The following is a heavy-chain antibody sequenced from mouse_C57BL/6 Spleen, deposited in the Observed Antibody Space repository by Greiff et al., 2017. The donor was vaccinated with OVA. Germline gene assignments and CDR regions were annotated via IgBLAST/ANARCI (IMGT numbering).Heavy chain of an antibody. CDR2: IDPSDSYT. CDR3: ASSDYLYFDY. Sequence: VQLQQPGAELVMPGASVKLSCKASGYTFTSYWLHWVKQRPGQGLEWIGEIDPSDSYTNYNQKFKGKSTLTVDKSSSTAYMQLSSLTSEDSAVYYCASSDYLYFDYWGQGTTLTVSS. CDR1: GYTFTSYW. D-gene: IGHD2-4*01. J-gene: IGHJ2*01. V-gene: IGHV1-69*01.